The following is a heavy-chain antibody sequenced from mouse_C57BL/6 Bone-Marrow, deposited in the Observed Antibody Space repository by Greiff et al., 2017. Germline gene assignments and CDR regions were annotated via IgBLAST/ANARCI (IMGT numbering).Heavy chain of an antibody. CDR3: ALPYFDY. V-gene: IGHV1-69*01. J-gene: IGHJ2*01. Sequence: QVQLQQPGAELVMPGASVKLSCKASGYTFTSYWMHWVKQRPGQGLEWIGEIDPSDSYTNYNQKFTGKSTLTVDKSSSTAYMQLSSLTSDDSAVYCYALPYFDYWCQGTTLTVSS. CDR1: GYTFTSYW. CDR2: IDPSDSYT.